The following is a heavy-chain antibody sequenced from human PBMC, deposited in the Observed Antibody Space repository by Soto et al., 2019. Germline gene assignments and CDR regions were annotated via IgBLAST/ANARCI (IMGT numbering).Heavy chain of an antibody. CDR2: IDSKNGYI. CDR3: AKEDDDTLTGHYGPDD. V-gene: IGHV3-48*02. D-gene: IGHD3-9*01. Sequence: PGGSLRLSCVASGFAFNIYSMNWVRQAPGKGLEWVSHIDSKNGYIHYADSVKGRFTISRDNAKNSLYLQMDYLSDEDTAVYYCAKEDDDTLTGHYGPDDWGQDTLVTVSS. J-gene: IGHJ1*01. CDR1: GFAFNIYS.